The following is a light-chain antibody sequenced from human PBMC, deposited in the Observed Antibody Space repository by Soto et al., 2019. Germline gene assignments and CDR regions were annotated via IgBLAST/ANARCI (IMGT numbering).Light chain of an antibody. CDR2: GAS. CDR1: QSVSSN. Sequence: EIVMTQSPATLSVSPGERATLSCSSSQSVSSNLAWYQQKPGQAPSLLIYGASTRATGIPARFSGSGSGNEFTLTISSLQSEDFAVYYCQQYNNWPPYTFGQGTKLEIK. J-gene: IGKJ2*01. V-gene: IGKV3-15*01. CDR3: QQYNNWPPYT.